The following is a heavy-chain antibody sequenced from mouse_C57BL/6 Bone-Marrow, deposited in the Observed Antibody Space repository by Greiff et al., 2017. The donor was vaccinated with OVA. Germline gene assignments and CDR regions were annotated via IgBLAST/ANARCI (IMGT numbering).Heavy chain of an antibody. CDR2: IYPRSGNT. CDR3: ARSRTTAYGRYFDV. V-gene: IGHV1-81*01. Sequence: VQLKQSGAELARPGASVKLSCKASGYTFTSYGISWVKQRTGQGLEWIGEIYPRSGNTYYNEKFKGKATLTADKSSSTAYMELRSLTSEDSAVYFCARSRTTAYGRYFDVWGTGTTVTVSS. D-gene: IGHD1-2*01. CDR1: GYTFTSYG. J-gene: IGHJ1*03.